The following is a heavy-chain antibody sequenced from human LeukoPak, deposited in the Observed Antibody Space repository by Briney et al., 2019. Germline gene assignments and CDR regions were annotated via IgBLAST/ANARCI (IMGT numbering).Heavy chain of an antibody. CDR1: GGSISSYY. Sequence: SETLSLTCTVSGGSISSYYWSWIRQPPGKGLEWIGYIYYSGSTNYNPSLKSRVTISVDTSKNQFSLKLSSVTAADTAVYYCARVGLRSGEFGFDPWGQGTLVTVSS. D-gene: IGHD3-16*01. CDR2: IYYSGST. J-gene: IGHJ5*02. V-gene: IGHV4-59*01. CDR3: ARVGLRSGEFGFDP.